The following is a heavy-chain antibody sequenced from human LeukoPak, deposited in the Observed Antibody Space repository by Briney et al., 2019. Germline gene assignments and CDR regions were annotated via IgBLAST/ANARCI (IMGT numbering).Heavy chain of an antibody. D-gene: IGHD3-22*01. Sequence: SETLSLTCTVSGGSISSYYWSWIRQPPGKVLEWIGYIYYSGSTNYNPSLKSRVTISVDTSKNQFSLKLSSVTAADTAVYYCARSRDRGGSGYHYYYYGMDVWGQGTTVTVSS. J-gene: IGHJ6*02. V-gene: IGHV4-59*08. CDR1: GGSISSYY. CDR3: ARSRDRGGSGYHYYYYGMDV. CDR2: IYYSGST.